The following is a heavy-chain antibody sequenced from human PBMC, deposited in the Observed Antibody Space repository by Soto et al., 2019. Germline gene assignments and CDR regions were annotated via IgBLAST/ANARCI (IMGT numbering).Heavy chain of an antibody. CDR3: GRELGRVFDY. V-gene: IGHV3-30*04. CDR1: GFTFSSYA. J-gene: IGHJ4*02. Sequence: QVQLVESGGGVVQPGRSLRLSCAASGFTFSSYAMHWVRQAPGKGLEWVAVIAYDGRNKYYADSVKGRFTISRDNSKHPLYLHMSSLSLDDTAAYYCGRELGRVFDYWGQGTLVTVSS. CDR2: IAYDGRNK. D-gene: IGHD1-1*01.